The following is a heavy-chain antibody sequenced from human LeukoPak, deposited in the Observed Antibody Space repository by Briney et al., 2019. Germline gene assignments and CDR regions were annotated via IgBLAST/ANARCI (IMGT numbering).Heavy chain of an antibody. D-gene: IGHD6-13*01. CDR3: ASEVAAAGTVY. CDR1: GFVFSSYS. V-gene: IGHV3-21*01. J-gene: IGHJ4*02. CDR2: ISSSSNYM. Sequence: GGSLRLSCAASGFVFSSYSMNWVRQAPGKGLEWVSSISSSSNYMYYADSVKGRFIISRDNAKNSLYLQMNSLRAEDTAVYYCASEVAAAGTVYWGQGTLVTVSS.